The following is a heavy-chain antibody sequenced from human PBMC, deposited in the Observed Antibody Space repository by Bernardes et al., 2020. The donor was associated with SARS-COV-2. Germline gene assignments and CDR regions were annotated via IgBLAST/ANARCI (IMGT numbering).Heavy chain of an antibody. CDR2: ISGSGGST. V-gene: IGHV3-23*01. J-gene: IGHJ6*02. Sequence: GGSLRLSCAASGFTFSSYAMSWVRQAPGKGLEWVSAISGSGGSTYYADSVKGRFTISRDNSKNTLYLQMNSLRAEDTAVYYCAKDTVDSSGWSPYYYYGMDVWGQGTTVTVSS. CDR3: AKDTVDSSGWSPYYYYGMDV. D-gene: IGHD6-19*01. CDR1: GFTFSSYA.